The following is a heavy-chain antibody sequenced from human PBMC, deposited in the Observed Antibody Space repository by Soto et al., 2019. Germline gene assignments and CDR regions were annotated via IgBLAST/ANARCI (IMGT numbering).Heavy chain of an antibody. J-gene: IGHJ6*02. D-gene: IGHD2-2*01. CDR2: IIPIFGTA. CDR3: ARDRDVVVPAATAFYYYGMDV. CDR1: GGTFSSYA. Sequence: VASVKFYCKSSGGTFSSYAISWVRQAPGQGLEWMGGIIPIFGTANYAQKFQGRVTITADESTSTAYMELSSLRSEDTAVYYCARDRDVVVPAATAFYYYGMDVWGQGTTVTVSS. V-gene: IGHV1-69*13.